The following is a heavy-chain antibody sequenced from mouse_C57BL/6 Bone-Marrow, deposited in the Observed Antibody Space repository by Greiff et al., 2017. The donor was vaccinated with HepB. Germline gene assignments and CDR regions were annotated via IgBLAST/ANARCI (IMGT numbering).Heavy chain of an antibody. CDR1: GYTFTSYW. CDR3: ARSYYDGSRPFNWGAMDY. Sequence: QVQLQQPGAELVKPGASVKLSCKASGYTFTSYWMQWVKQRPGQGLEWIGEIDPSDSYTNYNQKFKGKATLTVDTSSSTAYMQLSSLTSEDSAVDYCARSYYDGSRPFNWGAMDYWGQGTSVTVSS. J-gene: IGHJ4*01. CDR2: IDPSDSYT. D-gene: IGHD1-1*01. V-gene: IGHV1-50*01.